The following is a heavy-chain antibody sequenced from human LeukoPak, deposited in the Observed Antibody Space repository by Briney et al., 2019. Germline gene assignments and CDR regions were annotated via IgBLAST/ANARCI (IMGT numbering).Heavy chain of an antibody. CDR3: ARESGIAAAGAFDP. D-gene: IGHD6-13*01. CDR2: IYHSGST. V-gene: IGHV4-30-2*01. J-gene: IGHJ5*02. Sequence: PSETLSLTCTVSGGSISSGGYSWSWIRQPPGKGLEWIGYIYHSGSTYYNPSLKSRVTISVDRSKNQFSLKLSSVTAADTAVYYCARESGIAAAGAFDPWGQGTLVTVSS. CDR1: GGSISSGGYS.